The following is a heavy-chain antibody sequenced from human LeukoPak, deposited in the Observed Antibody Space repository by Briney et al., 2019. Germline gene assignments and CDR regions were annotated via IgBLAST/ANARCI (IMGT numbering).Heavy chain of an antibody. D-gene: IGHD5-24*01. V-gene: IGHV1-2*02. Sequence: ASVKVSCKASGYTFTSYDINWVRQATGQGLEWMGWINPKTGDTRYAQKLRGRVTMTRDTSVSTVYMDLSGLRSDDTAVYFCARDGYRNELDYWGRGTLVTVSS. CDR2: INPKTGDT. J-gene: IGHJ4*02. CDR3: ARDGYRNELDY. CDR1: GYTFTSYD.